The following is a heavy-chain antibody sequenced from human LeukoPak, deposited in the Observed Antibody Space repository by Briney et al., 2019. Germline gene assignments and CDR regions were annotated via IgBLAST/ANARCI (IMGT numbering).Heavy chain of an antibody. Sequence: ASVKVSCKASGYNFTSYYMHCVRQAPGQGLEWMGIIKPSGGSTGYAQKFQGRVTITRNTSISTAYMELSSLRSEDTAVYYCARALAYSSRRNYYYYYMDVWGKGTTVTVSS. CDR2: IKPSGGST. D-gene: IGHD6-13*01. V-gene: IGHV1-46*01. J-gene: IGHJ6*03. CDR1: GYNFTSYY. CDR3: ARALAYSSRRNYYYYYMDV.